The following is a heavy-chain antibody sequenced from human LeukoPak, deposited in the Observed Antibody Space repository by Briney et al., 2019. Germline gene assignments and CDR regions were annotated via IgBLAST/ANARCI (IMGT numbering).Heavy chain of an antibody. CDR3: ARESAPAPTSGWYCHFDY. D-gene: IGHD6-19*01. CDR2: INPNSGGT. J-gene: IGHJ4*02. V-gene: IGHV1-2*02. Sequence: GASVKVSCKASGYTFTGYYMHWVRQAPGQGLEWMGWINPNSGGTNYAQKSQGRVTMTRDTSISTAYMELSRLRSDDTAVYYCARESAPAPTSGWYCHFDYWGQGTLVTVSS. CDR1: GYTFTGYY.